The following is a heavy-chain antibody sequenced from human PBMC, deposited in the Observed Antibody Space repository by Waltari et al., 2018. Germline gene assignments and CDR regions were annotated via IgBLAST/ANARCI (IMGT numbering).Heavy chain of an antibody. J-gene: IGHJ4*02. D-gene: IGHD6-6*01. V-gene: IGHV4-39*07. CDR3: AGDTVGQLVRDY. CDR2: IYYRGST. CDR1: GGSISSSSYY. Sequence: QLQLQESGPGLVKPSETLSLTCTVSGGSISSSSYYWGWIRQPPGKGLEWIGSIYYRGSTYYTPSLRSRVTISVDTSKNQFALKRSSVTAADTAVYYCAGDTVGQLVRDYWGQGTLVTVSS.